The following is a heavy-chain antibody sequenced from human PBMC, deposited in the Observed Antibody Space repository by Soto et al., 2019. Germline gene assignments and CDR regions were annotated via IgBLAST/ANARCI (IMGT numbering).Heavy chain of an antibody. Sequence: SETLSLTCAVSGGSISSGGYSWSWIRQPPGKGLEWIGYIYHSGSTYYNPSLKSRVTISVDRSKNQFSLKLSSVTAADTAVYYCAREYYDILTGYYMRVGFDPWGQGTLVTVSS. CDR1: GGSISSGGYS. CDR3: AREYYDILTGYYMRVGFDP. D-gene: IGHD3-9*01. J-gene: IGHJ5*02. V-gene: IGHV4-30-2*01. CDR2: IYHSGST.